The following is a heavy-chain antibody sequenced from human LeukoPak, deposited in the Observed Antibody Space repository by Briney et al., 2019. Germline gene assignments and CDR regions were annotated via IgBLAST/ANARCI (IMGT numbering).Heavy chain of an antibody. CDR3: ARGYSSFDY. J-gene: IGHJ4*02. CDR1: GFTLSSYW. CDR2: IKQDGSEK. Sequence: GGSLRLSCAASGFTLSSYWMSWVRQAPGKGLEWVANIKQDGSEKYYVDSVKGRFTISRDNAKNSLYLQMNSLRAEDTAVYYCARGYSSFDYWGQGTLVTVSS. V-gene: IGHV3-7*04. D-gene: IGHD5-18*01.